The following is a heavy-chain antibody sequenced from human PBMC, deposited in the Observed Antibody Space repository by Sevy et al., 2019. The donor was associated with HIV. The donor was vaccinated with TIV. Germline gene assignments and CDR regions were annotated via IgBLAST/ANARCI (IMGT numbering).Heavy chain of an antibody. CDR3: AKDPDYYDSSGYPGIEDY. D-gene: IGHD3-22*01. J-gene: IGHJ4*02. V-gene: IGHV3-23*01. Sequence: GVSLRLSCAASGFTFSSYAMSWVRQAPGKGLEWVSAISGSGGSTYYADSVKGRFTISSDNSKNTLYLQMNSLRAEDTAVYYCAKDPDYYDSSGYPGIEDYWGQGTLVTVSS. CDR1: GFTFSSYA. CDR2: ISGSGGST.